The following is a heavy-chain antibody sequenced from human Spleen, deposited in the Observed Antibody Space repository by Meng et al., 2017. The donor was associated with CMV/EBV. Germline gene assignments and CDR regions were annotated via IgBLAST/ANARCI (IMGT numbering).Heavy chain of an antibody. Sequence: GGSLRLSCVASGLTFSSDPMSWVRQAPGKGLEWVSVIYTDGSRSFHADSVKGRFTISRDHSKNTLYLQMNSLRAEDTAIYYCAKVNTAQWLVVNWGQGTLVTVSS. CDR3: AKVNTAQWLVVN. CDR2: IYTDGSRS. CDR1: GLTFSSDP. D-gene: IGHD6-19*01. V-gene: IGHV3-23*03. J-gene: IGHJ4*02.